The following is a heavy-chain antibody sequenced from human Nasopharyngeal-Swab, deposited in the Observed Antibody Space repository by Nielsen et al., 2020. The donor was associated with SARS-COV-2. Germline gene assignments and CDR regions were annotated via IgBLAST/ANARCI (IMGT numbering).Heavy chain of an antibody. CDR3: ARDRSRFGEKGEFDP. CDR2: IYYSGST. CDR1: GGSISSYY. J-gene: IGHJ5*02. D-gene: IGHD3-10*01. Sequence: SETLSLTCTVSGGSISSYYWSWIRQPPGKGLEWIGYIYYSGSTNYNPSLKSRVTISVDTSKNQFSLKLSSVTAADTAVYYCARDRSRFGEKGEFDPWGQGTLVTVSP. V-gene: IGHV4-59*01.